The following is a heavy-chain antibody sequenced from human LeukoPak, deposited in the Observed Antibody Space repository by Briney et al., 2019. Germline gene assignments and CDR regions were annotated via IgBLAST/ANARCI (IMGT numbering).Heavy chain of an antibody. J-gene: IGHJ4*02. CDR3: ARASGWEAFDY. D-gene: IGHD3-22*01. V-gene: IGHV3-30*03. CDR1: GFTFSSYG. Sequence: HPGGSLGLSCAASGFTFSSYGMHWVRQAPGKGLEWVAVISYDGSNKYYADSVKGRFTISRDNSKNTLYLQMNNLRAEDTAVYYCARASGWEAFDYWGQGALVTVSS. CDR2: ISYDGSNK.